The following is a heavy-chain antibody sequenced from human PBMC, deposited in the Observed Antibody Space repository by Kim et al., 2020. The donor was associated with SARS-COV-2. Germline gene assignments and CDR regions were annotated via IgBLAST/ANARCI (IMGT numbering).Heavy chain of an antibody. V-gene: IGHV4-34*01. D-gene: IGHD3-16*02. CDR2: INHSGST. CDR1: GGSFSGYY. J-gene: IGHJ6*02. Sequence: SETLSLTCAVCGGSFSGYYWSWIRQPPGKGLEWIGEINHSGSTNYNPSLKSRVTISVDTSKNQFSLKLSSVTAADTAVYYCVSLSYDYVWGSYRYYGMDVWGQGTTVTVSS. CDR3: VSLSYDYVWGSYRYYGMDV.